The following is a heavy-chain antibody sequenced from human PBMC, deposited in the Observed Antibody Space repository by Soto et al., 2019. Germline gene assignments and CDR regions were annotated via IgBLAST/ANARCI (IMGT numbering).Heavy chain of an antibody. J-gene: IGHJ4*02. D-gene: IGHD1-26*01. CDR3: IWESKFFSAWR. Sequence: GGSLRLSCTASGFTFGDYAMSWFRQAPGKGLEWVGFIRSKAYGGTTEYAASVKGRFTISRDDSQKIMYLQMNSLTTDDTGVYYCIWESKFFSAWRWGLGTLVTVSS. CDR2: IRSKAYGGTT. CDR1: GFTFGDYA. V-gene: IGHV3-49*03.